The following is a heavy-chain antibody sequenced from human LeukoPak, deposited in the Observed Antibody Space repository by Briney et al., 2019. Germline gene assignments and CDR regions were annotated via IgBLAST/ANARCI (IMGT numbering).Heavy chain of an antibody. CDR2: IYYSGST. CDR3: ARVTSPHPFDL. Sequence: SETLSLTCTVSGGSISSYYWSWIRQPPGKGLEWIGYIYYSGSTNYNPSLKSRVTISVATSKNQFSLKLSSVAAADTAVYYCARVTSPHPFDLWGQGTMVTVSS. D-gene: IGHD2-21*02. V-gene: IGHV4-59*01. J-gene: IGHJ3*01. CDR1: GGSISSYY.